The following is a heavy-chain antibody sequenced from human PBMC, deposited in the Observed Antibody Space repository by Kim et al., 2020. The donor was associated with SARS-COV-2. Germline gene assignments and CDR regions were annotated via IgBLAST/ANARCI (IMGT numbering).Heavy chain of an antibody. CDR3: AKVSYRRFDP. J-gene: IGHJ5*02. V-gene: IGHV4-59*01. D-gene: IGHD3-16*02. Sequence: SPTYNSPLKRRVTISIDTSKNQFSLQLTSVTAADTAVYFCAKVSYRRFDPWGQGTLVTVSS. CDR2: SP.